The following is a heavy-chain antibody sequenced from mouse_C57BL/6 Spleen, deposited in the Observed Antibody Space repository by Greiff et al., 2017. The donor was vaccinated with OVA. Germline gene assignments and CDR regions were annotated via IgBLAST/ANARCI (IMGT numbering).Heavy chain of an antibody. CDR2: INPNNGGT. Sequence: VQLQQSGPELVKPGASVKIPCKASGYTFTDYNMDWVKQSHGKSLEWIGDINPNNGGTIYNQKFKGKATLTVDKSSSTAYMELRRLTHEDTAVYYCARYVYYGYDYAMDYWGQGTSVTVSS. D-gene: IGHD2-2*01. CDR3: ARYVYYGYDYAMDY. J-gene: IGHJ4*01. V-gene: IGHV1-18*01. CDR1: GYTFTDYN.